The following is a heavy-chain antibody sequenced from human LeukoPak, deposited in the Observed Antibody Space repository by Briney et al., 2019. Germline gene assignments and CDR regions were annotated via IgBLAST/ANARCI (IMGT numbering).Heavy chain of an antibody. V-gene: IGHV1-18*01. CDR1: GYTFTSYG. CDR2: ISAYNGNT. Sequence: GASVKVSCKASGYTFTSYGISWVRQAPGQGLEWMGWISAYNGNTNYARKLQGRVTMTTDTSTSTAYMELRSLRSDDTAVYYCARGDYYDSSGCFDYWGQGTLVTVSS. J-gene: IGHJ4*02. CDR3: ARGDYYDSSGCFDY. D-gene: IGHD3-22*01.